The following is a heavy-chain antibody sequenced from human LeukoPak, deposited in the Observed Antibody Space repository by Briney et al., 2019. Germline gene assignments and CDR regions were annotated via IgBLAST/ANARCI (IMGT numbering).Heavy chain of an antibody. CDR3: AKDRVWGDFWSGYYTSYYYYYYMDV. CDR2: ISSSGGST. D-gene: IGHD3-3*01. CDR1: GFTFSSYA. Sequence: GGSLRLSCAASGFTFSSYAMSWVRQAPGQALEWVSAISSSGGSTYYADSVKGRFTISRDNSKNTLYLQMNSLRAEDTAVYYCAKDRVWGDFWSGYYTSYYYYYYMDVWGKGTTVTVSS. V-gene: IGHV3-23*01. J-gene: IGHJ6*03.